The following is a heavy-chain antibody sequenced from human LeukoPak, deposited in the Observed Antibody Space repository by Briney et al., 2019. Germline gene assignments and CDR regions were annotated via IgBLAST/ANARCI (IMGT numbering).Heavy chain of an antibody. J-gene: IGHJ6*03. CDR2: IKVDGSEK. D-gene: IGHD2-15*01. CDR3: ARQKAVVVVAATPDEDYGDYVDYYYYMDV. V-gene: IGHV3-7*01. Sequence: GRSLRLSCAASGFTFSRYWMSWVSQAAGKGLEWVANIKVDGSEKYYVDSVKGRLTISRDNDKSSLSLQIKSLRAEDTAVYYCARQKAVVVVAATPDEDYGDYVDYYYYMDVWGKGTTVTVSS. CDR1: GFTFSRYW.